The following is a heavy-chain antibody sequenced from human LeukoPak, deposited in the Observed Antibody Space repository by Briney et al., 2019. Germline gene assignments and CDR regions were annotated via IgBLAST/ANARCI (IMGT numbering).Heavy chain of an antibody. Sequence: GGSLRLSCAASGFTFSSYAMSWVRQAPGKGLEWVSAISGSGGSTYYADSVKGRFTISRDNSENTLYLQMNSLRAEDTAVYYCANIRWLQFGYFDYWGQGTLVTVSS. V-gene: IGHV3-23*01. CDR3: ANIRWLQFGYFDY. CDR1: GFTFSSYA. J-gene: IGHJ4*02. CDR2: ISGSGGST. D-gene: IGHD5-24*01.